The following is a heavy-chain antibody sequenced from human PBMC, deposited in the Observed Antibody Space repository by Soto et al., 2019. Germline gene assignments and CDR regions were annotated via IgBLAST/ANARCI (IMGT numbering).Heavy chain of an antibody. Sequence: SETLSLTCTVSGGSISSGGYYWSWIRQHPGKGLEWIGYIYYSGSTYYNPSLKSRVTISVDTSKNQFSLKLSSVTAADTAVYYCARDGEQLGARWGQGTLVTVSS. D-gene: IGHD6-6*01. CDR1: GGSISSGGYY. CDR3: ARDGEQLGAR. V-gene: IGHV4-31*03. CDR2: IYYSGST. J-gene: IGHJ4*02.